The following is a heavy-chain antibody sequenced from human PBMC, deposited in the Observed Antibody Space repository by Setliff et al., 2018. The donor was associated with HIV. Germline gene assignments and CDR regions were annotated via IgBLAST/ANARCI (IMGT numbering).Heavy chain of an antibody. J-gene: IGHJ6*03. CDR3: NIYYYYYMDV. CDR2: IYASGSI. Sequence: SETLSLTCTVSGGSISSHCWSWIRQSPGKALEWIGYIYASGSIIYNPSLKSRVTISVDTSKNQFSLKLSSVTAADTAVYYCNIYYYYYMDVWGKGTTVTVSS. CDR1: GGSISSHC. V-gene: IGHV4-59*11.